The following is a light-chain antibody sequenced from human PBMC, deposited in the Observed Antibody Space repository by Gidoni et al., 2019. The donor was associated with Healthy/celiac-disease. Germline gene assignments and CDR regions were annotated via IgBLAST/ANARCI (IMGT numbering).Light chain of an antibody. J-gene: IGKJ4*01. CDR3: QQRSN. CDR1: QSVSSY. Sequence: EIVLTQSPATLSLSPGERATLSCRASQSVSSYLAWYQQKPGQAPRLLIYDASNRATGIPARFSGSGSGTDFTLTISSLEPEDFAVYDCQQRSNFXGXTKVEIK. CDR2: DAS. V-gene: IGKV3-11*01.